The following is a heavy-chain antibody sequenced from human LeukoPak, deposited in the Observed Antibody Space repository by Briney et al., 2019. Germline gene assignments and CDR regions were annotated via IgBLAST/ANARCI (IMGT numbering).Heavy chain of an antibody. CDR2: ISYDGSNK. J-gene: IGHJ3*02. Sequence: PGGSLRLSCAASGFTFSSYAMHWVRQAPGKGLEWVAVISYDGSNKYYADSVKGRFTISRDNSKNTLYLQMNSLRAEDTAVYYCAKDRLSSGWYAGLDAFDIWGQGTMVTVSS. CDR3: AKDRLSSGWYAGLDAFDI. CDR1: GFTFSSYA. V-gene: IGHV3-30-3*01. D-gene: IGHD6-19*01.